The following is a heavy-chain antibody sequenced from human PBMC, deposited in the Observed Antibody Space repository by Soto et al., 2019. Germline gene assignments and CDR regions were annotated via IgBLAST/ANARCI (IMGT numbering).Heavy chain of an antibody. Sequence: GGSLRLSCAASGFTFSSYAMSWVRQAPGKGLEWVSAISGSGGSTYYADSVKGRFTISRDNSKNTLYLQMNSLRAEDTAVYYCAKSPGMYYYDSSGYYHYDYWGQGSLVTVSS. CDR1: GFTFSSYA. J-gene: IGHJ4*02. CDR2: ISGSGGST. V-gene: IGHV3-23*01. D-gene: IGHD3-22*01. CDR3: AKSPGMYYYDSSGYYHYDY.